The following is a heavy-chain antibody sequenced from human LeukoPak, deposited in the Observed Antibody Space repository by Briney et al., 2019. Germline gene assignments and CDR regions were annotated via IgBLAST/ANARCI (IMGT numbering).Heavy chain of an antibody. Sequence: GGSLRLSCAASGFTFSSYSMNWVRQAPGKGLEWVSSISSSSSYIYYADSVKGRFTISRDNAKNSLYLQMNSLRAEDTAVYYCASPLGSGSYSSFGYWGQGTLVTVSS. V-gene: IGHV3-21*01. CDR2: ISSSSSYI. CDR3: ASPLGSGSYSSFGY. CDR1: GFTFSSYS. J-gene: IGHJ4*02. D-gene: IGHD1-26*01.